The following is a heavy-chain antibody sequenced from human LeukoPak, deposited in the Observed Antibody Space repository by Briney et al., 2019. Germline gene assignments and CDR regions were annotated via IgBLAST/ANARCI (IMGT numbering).Heavy chain of an antibody. CDR3: ASGYSYGYPYGMDV. CDR2: IYYSGST. V-gene: IGHV4-30-4*01. J-gene: IGHJ6*02. Sequence: PSQTLSLTCTVSGGSISSGDYWSWIRQPPGKGLEWIGYIYYSGSTYYNPSLKSRVTISVDTSKNQFSLKLSSVTAADTAVYYCASGYSYGYPYGMDVWGQGTTVTVSS. D-gene: IGHD5-18*01. CDR1: GGSISSGDY.